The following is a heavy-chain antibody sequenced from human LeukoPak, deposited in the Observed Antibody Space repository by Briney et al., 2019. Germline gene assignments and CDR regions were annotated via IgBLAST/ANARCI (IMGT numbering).Heavy chain of an antibody. D-gene: IGHD3-10*01. Sequence: GGSLRLSCAASGFTFSSYAMSWVRQAPGKGLEWVSAISGSGGSTYYADSVKGRFTISRDNSKNTLYLQMNSLRAEDTAVYYCAKDLDYYGSGSPSGYWGQGTLVTVSS. CDR1: GFTFSSYA. J-gene: IGHJ4*02. V-gene: IGHV3-23*01. CDR2: ISGSGGST. CDR3: AKDLDYYGSGSPSGY.